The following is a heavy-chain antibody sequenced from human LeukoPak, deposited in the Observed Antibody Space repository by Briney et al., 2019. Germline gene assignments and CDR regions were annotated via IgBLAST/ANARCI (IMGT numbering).Heavy chain of an antibody. CDR2: ISGNGGST. CDR3: AKFRPITTVAGTIFHY. J-gene: IGHJ4*02. V-gene: IGHV3-23*01. CDR1: GFTFTNYA. D-gene: IGHD6-19*01. Sequence: GGSLRLSCAASGFTFTNYAMSWFRQAPGKGLEWVSAISGNGGSTYYADSVKGRFTISRDNSKNTLYLQMSSLRAEDTAVYYCAKFRPITTVAGTIFHYWGQGALVTVSA.